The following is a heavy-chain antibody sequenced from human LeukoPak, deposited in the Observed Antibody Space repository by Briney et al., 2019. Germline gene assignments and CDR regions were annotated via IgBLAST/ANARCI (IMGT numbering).Heavy chain of an antibody. CDR2: INPNSGGT. CDR3: ARVGSYCFEY. V-gene: IGHV1-2*02. Sequence: ASVKVSCKASGYTFTAYYIHWVRQAPGQGLEWMGWINPNSGGTSYAQRFQGRVTLTRDTSKHQFSLKLSSVTAADTAVYYCARVGSYCFEYWGQGTLVTVSS. CDR1: GYTFTAYY. J-gene: IGHJ4*02. D-gene: IGHD3-10*01.